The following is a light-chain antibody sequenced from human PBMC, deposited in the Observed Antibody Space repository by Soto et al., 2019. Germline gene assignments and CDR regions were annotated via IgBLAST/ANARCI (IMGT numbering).Light chain of an antibody. J-gene: IGKJ5*01. CDR1: QSVITW. CDR2: GAS. Sequence: DILLTQSPSTLSASVGDTVNVTCRASQSVITWLAWYKQRPGHAPTLLIHGASVLQSGIPSRFGGSGSETEFILTISSLQIEDFRIYYCQQYHNYPLTFGLGTRLEMK. CDR3: QQYHNYPLT. V-gene: IGKV1-5*03.